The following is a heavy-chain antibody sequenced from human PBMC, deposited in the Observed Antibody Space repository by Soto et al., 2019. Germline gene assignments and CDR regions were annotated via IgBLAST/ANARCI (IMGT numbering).Heavy chain of an antibody. CDR1: GYTFTSYA. CDR2: INAGNGNT. CDR3: ARGGAAMVPSDY. D-gene: IGHD5-18*01. V-gene: IGHV1-3*01. Sequence: ASVKVSCKASGYTFTSYAMHWVRQAPGQRLEWMGWINAGNGNTKYSQKFQGRVTITRDTSASTAYMELSSLRSEDTAVYYCARGGAAMVPSDYWGQGNLVTVSS. J-gene: IGHJ4*02.